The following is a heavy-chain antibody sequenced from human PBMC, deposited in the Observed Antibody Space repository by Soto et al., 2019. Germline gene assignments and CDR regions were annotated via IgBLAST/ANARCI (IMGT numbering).Heavy chain of an antibody. J-gene: IGHJ4*02. CDR1: GGSVSTTNYY. CDR2: VYSAGSS. CDR3: ANRKSFGSGWSD. D-gene: IGHD6-19*01. Sequence: ETLSLTCTVSGGSVSTTNYYWGWIRQPPGKGLEWIATVYSAGSSYYNPSLESRATISVDTSMNRFSLRLNSVTAADAAIYYCANRKSFGSGWSDWGQGTLVTVPQ. V-gene: IGHV4-39*01.